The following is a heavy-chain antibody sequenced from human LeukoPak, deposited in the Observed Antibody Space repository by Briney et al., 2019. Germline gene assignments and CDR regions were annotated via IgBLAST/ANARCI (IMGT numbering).Heavy chain of an antibody. D-gene: IGHD5-18*01. J-gene: IGHJ4*02. CDR3: ARIQLPYMGAFDY. Sequence: SETLSLTCTVSGGSISSSSYYWGWIRQPPGKGLEWIGSIYYSGSTYYNPSLKSRVTISVDTSKNQFSLKLSSVTAADTAVYYCARIQLPYMGAFDYWGQGTLVTVSS. CDR2: IYYSGST. V-gene: IGHV4-39*07. CDR1: GGSISSSSYY.